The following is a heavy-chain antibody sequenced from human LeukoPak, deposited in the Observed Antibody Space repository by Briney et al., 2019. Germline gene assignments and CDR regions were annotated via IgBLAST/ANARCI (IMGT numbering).Heavy chain of an antibody. D-gene: IGHD6-19*01. CDR3: ARRLYSSGWFLDY. Sequence: PGGSLRLSCSASGFTLRSYALIWVRQAPGKGLEWVSGISGSGDTTQYADSVKGRFSISRDNSKNTLYLQMNRLRGEDTAMYFCARRLYSSGWFLDYWGQGSLVTVSS. J-gene: IGHJ4*02. V-gene: IGHV3-23*01. CDR2: ISGSGDTT. CDR1: GFTLRSYA.